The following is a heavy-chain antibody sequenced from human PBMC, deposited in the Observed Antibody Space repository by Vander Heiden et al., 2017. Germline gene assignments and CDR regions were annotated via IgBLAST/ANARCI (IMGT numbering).Heavy chain of an antibody. Sequence: QLQLQESGPGLVKPSETLSLTCTVSGGSISSSSYYWGWIRQPPGKGLEWIGSIYYSGSTYYNPSLKSRVTISVDTSKNQFSLKLSSVTAADTAVYYCARHRLTTVNRNRTPRVFDIWGQGTMVTVSS. CDR2: IYYSGST. V-gene: IGHV4-39*01. CDR1: GGSISSSSYY. D-gene: IGHD4-17*01. CDR3: ARHRLTTVNRNRTPRVFDI. J-gene: IGHJ3*02.